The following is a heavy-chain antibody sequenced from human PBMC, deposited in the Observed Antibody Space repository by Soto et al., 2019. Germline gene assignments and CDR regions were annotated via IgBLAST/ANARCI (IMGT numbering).Heavy chain of an antibody. Sequence: SETLSLTCTVSGGSISSYYWSWIRQPPGKGLEWIGYIYYSGSTNYNPSLKSRDNISVDTSKNQFSLKPRAVTAADTAVYYCARNKHYDSSGYYYHPYYYYGMDVWGQGTTVT. V-gene: IGHV4-59*01. J-gene: IGHJ6*02. CDR1: GGSISSYY. CDR2: IYYSGST. CDR3: ARNKHYDSSGYYYHPYYYYGMDV. D-gene: IGHD3-22*01.